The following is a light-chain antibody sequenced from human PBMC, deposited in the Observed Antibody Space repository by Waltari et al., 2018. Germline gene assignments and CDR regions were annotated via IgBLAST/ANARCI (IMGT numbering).Light chain of an antibody. Sequence: QSVLTQPPSVSAAPGQKVTISCSGSTSNIGTNYVSWYQQFPGTAPKLLIYDSEKLPSVIRDRFSGSKSGTSATLDITGLQTGDEADYYCGSWDTSLSGHVFGTGTKVTVL. J-gene: IGLJ1*01. CDR1: TSNIGTNY. CDR2: DSE. V-gene: IGLV1-51*01. CDR3: GSWDTSLSGHV.